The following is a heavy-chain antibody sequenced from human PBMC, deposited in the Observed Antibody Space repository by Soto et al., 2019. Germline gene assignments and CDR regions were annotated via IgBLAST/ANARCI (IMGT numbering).Heavy chain of an antibody. CDR2: IYYSGST. CDR3: ARFGVVIRYYFDY. V-gene: IGHV4-39*01. Sequence: SETLSLTCTVSGGSISSSSYYWGWIRQPPGKGLEWIGSIYYSGSTYYNPSLKSRVTISVDTSKNQFSLKLSSVTAADTAVYYCARFGVVIRYYFDYWGQGTLVTVSS. CDR1: GGSISSSSYY. J-gene: IGHJ4*02. D-gene: IGHD3-3*01.